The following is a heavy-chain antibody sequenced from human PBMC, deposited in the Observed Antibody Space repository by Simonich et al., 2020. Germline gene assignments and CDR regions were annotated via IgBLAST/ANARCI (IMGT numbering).Heavy chain of an antibody. CDR3: ARHYYGDYYFDY. CDR2: ISSSCSTI. D-gene: IGHD4-17*01. J-gene: IGHJ4*02. CDR1: GFTFSSYE. V-gene: IGHV3-48*03. Sequence: EVQLVESGGGLVQPGGSLRLSCAASGFTFSSYEMNWVRQAPGKGLEGVSKISSSCSTIYYADSVKGRLTISRDNAKNSLYLQMNSLRAEDTAVYYCARHYYGDYYFDYWGQGTLVTVSS.